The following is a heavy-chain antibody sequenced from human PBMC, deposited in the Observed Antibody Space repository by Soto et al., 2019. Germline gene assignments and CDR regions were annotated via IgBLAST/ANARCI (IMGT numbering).Heavy chain of an antibody. D-gene: IGHD3-3*01. Sequence: ASVKVSCKASGYTFTSYDINWVCQATGQGLEGMGWMNPNSGKPGYAQKFQGRVTMTRNTSIRTAYMELSSLRSEDTAVYYCARGDYDFWSGYYKHNWFDPWGQGTLVTGSS. V-gene: IGHV1-8*01. CDR3: ARGDYDFWSGYYKHNWFDP. CDR1: GYTFTSYD. J-gene: IGHJ5*02. CDR2: MNPNSGKP.